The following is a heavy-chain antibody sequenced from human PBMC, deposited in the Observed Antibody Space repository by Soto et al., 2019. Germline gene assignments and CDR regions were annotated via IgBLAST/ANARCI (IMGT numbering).Heavy chain of an antibody. V-gene: IGHV3-23*01. J-gene: IGHJ4*02. D-gene: IGHD2-2*01. Sequence: EVQLLESGGALVQPGGSLRLSCAASGFTFSNHAMNWVRQAPGTGLEWVSTISDSGSTYYADSVKGRFTISRDNSTHTLYLKMNSLRAEDTAVYYCARDPGGHYCTSTSCLYFFDHWGQGNLVIVSS. CDR2: ISDSGST. CDR1: GFTFSNHA. CDR3: ARDPGGHYCTSTSCLYFFDH.